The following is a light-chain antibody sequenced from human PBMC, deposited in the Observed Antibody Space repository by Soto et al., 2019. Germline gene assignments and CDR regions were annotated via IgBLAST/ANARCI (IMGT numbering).Light chain of an antibody. Sequence: DIQMTQSPSYLSASVGDRVTITCRASQSISSYLNWYQQKPGKAPKLLIYAASSLQSGVPSRFSGSGSGTDFTLTISSLQPEDFATYYCQQSYSTLWAFGPGTKVDIK. J-gene: IGKJ3*01. CDR3: QQSYSTLWA. CDR2: AAS. CDR1: QSISSY. V-gene: IGKV1-39*01.